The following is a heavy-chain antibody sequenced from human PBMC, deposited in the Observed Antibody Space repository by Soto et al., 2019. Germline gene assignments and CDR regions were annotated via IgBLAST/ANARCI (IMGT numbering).Heavy chain of an antibody. D-gene: IGHD5-12*01. CDR3: AKHRGGYSGYDPGDYFDY. Sequence: GGSLRLSCAASGFNFSSYAMSWVRQAPGKGLEWVSAISGSGGSTYYADSVKGRFTISRDNSKNTLYLQMNSLRAEDTVVYYCAKHRGGYSGYDPGDYFDYWGQGTLVTVSS. CDR2: ISGSGGST. V-gene: IGHV3-23*01. J-gene: IGHJ4*02. CDR1: GFNFSSYA.